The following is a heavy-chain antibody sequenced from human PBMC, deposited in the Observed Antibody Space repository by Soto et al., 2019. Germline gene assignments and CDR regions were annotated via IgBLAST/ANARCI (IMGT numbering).Heavy chain of an antibody. D-gene: IGHD1-1*01. CDR3: ARSGDNYNRLDY. Sequence: PGGSLRLSCEGSGFTFSDYYISWIRQAPGKGLEWISYSSNSGTFSRYADSVKGRFFISRDNTKNLLYLQMNSLRAEDTAVYYCARSGDNYNRLDYWGQGTPVTVSS. J-gene: IGHJ4*02. V-gene: IGHV3-11*06. CDR1: GFTFSDYY. CDR2: SSNSGTFS.